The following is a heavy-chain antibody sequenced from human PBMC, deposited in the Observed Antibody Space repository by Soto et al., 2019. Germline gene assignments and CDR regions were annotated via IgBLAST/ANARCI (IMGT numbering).Heavy chain of an antibody. D-gene: IGHD3-10*01. CDR2: ISGSGVTT. CDR1: GFTFSSYA. CDR3: AKDKDRGGITMVRGVLSDPTPKDAFDI. V-gene: IGHV3-23*01. J-gene: IGHJ3*02. Sequence: EVQLSESGGGLVQPGGSLRLSCAAPGFTFSSYAMSWVRQAPGKGLEWVSAISGSGVTTYHADSVKGRFTISRDNSKKKLYLQMNSLRAEDTAVYYCAKDKDRGGITMVRGVLSDPTPKDAFDIWGQGTMVTVSS.